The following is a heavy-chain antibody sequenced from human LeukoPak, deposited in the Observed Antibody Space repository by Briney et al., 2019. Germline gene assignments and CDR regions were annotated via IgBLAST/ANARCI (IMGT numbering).Heavy chain of an antibody. V-gene: IGHV3-74*01. Sequence: PGGSPRLSCAASGFTFSAYWMHWVRQAPGMGLVWVSRIDDDGSGASYADSVKGRFTISRDNAKNTLYLQMNSLRAEDTAVYYCARIGPSGSGSYFFLDPWGQGTLVTVSS. D-gene: IGHD3-10*01. CDR1: GFTFSAYW. CDR3: ARIGPSGSGSYFFLDP. CDR2: IDDDGSGA. J-gene: IGHJ5*02.